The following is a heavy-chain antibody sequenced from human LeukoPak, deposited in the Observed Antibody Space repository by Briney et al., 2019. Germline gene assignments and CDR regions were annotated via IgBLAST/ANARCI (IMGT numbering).Heavy chain of an antibody. CDR2: IYYSGST. CDR1: GGSISSYY. J-gene: IGHJ6*04. D-gene: IGHD6-13*01. V-gene: IGHV4-59*01. CDR3: ARGHSAHSSWEV. Sequence: SETLSLTCTVSGGSISSYYWSWIRQPPGKGLEWIGYIYYSGSTNYNPSLESRVTISVDTSKNQFSLKLSSVTAADTAVYYCARGHSAHSSWEVWGKGTTVTVSS.